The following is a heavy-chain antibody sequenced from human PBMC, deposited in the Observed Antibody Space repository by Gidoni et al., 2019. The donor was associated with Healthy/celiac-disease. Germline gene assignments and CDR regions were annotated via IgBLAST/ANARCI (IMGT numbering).Heavy chain of an antibody. CDR2: IWYDGSNK. V-gene: IGHV3-33*01. CDR3: ARDYRFLENSYAFDI. D-gene: IGHD3-3*01. CDR1: GFTFSSYG. Sequence: QVQLVESGGGVVQPGRSLRLSCAASGFTFSSYGMHRVRQATGKGLEWVAVIWYDGSNKYYADSVKGRFTISRDNSKNTLYLQMNSLRAEDTAVYYCARDYRFLENSYAFDIWGQGTMVTVSS. J-gene: IGHJ3*02.